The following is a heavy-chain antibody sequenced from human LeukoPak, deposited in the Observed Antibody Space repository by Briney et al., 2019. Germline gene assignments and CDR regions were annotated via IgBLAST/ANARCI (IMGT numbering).Heavy chain of an antibody. Sequence: PGGSLRLSCAASGFTFSSYSMNWVRQAPGKGLEWVSSISSSSSYIYYADSVKGRFTISRDNAKNSLYLQMNSLRAEDTAVYYCARGPLNRHYYDSSGYYDYWGQGTLVTVSP. CDR2: ISSSSSYI. CDR1: GFTFSSYS. V-gene: IGHV3-21*01. D-gene: IGHD3-22*01. CDR3: ARGPLNRHYYDSSGYYDY. J-gene: IGHJ4*02.